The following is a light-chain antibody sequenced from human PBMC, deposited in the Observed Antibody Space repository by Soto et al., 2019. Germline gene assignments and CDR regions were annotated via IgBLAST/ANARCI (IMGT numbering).Light chain of an antibody. CDR1: RSDVGAYKY. Sequence: QSALTQPASVSGSPGQSITISCTGTRSDVGAYKYVSWYQQHPGKAPKLVIYEVTGRPSGVSSRFSGSKSGNTASLTISGLQAEDEAHYYCSSYTTSSSVLFGGGTKLTVL. J-gene: IGLJ2*01. CDR3: SSYTTSSSVL. CDR2: EVT. V-gene: IGLV2-14*01.